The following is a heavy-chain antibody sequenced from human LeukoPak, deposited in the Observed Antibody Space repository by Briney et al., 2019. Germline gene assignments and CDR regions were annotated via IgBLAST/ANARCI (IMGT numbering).Heavy chain of an antibody. D-gene: IGHD6-19*01. CDR3: ARGFPPGSGSRGSHAFDV. CDR2: INYGGST. Sequence: SETLSLTCAVSEMSFSAYYWNWIRQSPGKGLEWIGEINYGGSTKYTPSLEGRGTILIDTSKNQVSLKLTSVTAANTAVYYCARGFPPGSGSRGSHAFDVWGQGTMVTVSS. CDR1: EMSFSAYY. J-gene: IGHJ3*01. V-gene: IGHV4-34*01.